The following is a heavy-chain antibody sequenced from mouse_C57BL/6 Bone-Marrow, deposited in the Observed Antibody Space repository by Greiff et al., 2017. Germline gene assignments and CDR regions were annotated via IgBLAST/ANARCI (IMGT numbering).Heavy chain of an antibody. CDR1: GFTFSSYA. D-gene: IGHD2-1*01. V-gene: IGHV5-4*01. CDR3: ERRGVYYGNDAMDY. J-gene: IGHJ4*01. CDR2: INAGGSYT. Sequence: EVQVVESGGGLVKPGGSLKLSCAASGFTFSSYAMSWVRQTPEKRLEWVATINAGGSYTYYPDNVKGRFTLTGDNAKSNLYLQMSMLKSEDTAMYYCERRGVYYGNDAMDYWGQGTSVTVSS.